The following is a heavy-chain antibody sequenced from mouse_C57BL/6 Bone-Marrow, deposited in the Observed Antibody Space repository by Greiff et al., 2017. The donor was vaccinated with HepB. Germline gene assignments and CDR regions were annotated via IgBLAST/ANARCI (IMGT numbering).Heavy chain of an antibody. J-gene: IGHJ4*01. CDR3: AREEDYDGGYAMDY. CDR2: ISDGGSYT. Sequence: EVKVEESGGGLVKPGGSLKLSCAASGFTFSSYAMSWVRQTPEKRLEWVATISDGGSYTYYPDNVKGRFTISRDNAKNNLYLQMSHLKSEDTAMYYCAREEDYDGGYAMDYWGQGTSVTVSS. D-gene: IGHD2-4*01. V-gene: IGHV5-4*01. CDR1: GFTFSSYA.